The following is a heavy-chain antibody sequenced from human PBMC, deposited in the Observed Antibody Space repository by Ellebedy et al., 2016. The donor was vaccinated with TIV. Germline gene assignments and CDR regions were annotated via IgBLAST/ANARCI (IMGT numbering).Heavy chain of an antibody. CDR2: IYYSGTT. Sequence: MPSETLSLTCSVSGGSISRSTYYWGWIRQSPGEGLEWIGSIYYSGTTYYNPSLKSRVTISVDTSKNQFSLTLSSVTAADTAVYFCARGSDILTGTDWFDPWGQGTLVTVSS. D-gene: IGHD3-9*01. V-gene: IGHV4-39*01. J-gene: IGHJ5*02. CDR3: ARGSDILTGTDWFDP. CDR1: GGSISRSTYY.